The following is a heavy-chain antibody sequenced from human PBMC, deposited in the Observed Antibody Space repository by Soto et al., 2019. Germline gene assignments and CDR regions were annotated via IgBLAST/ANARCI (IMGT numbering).Heavy chain of an antibody. V-gene: IGHV1-69*13. J-gene: IGHJ3*02. D-gene: IGHD3-22*01. CDR3: ARDPQYYYDSSGPYAFDI. CDR1: GGTFSSYA. CDR2: IIPIFGTA. Sequence: SVKVSCKASGGTFSSYAISWVRQAPGQGLEWMGGIIPIFGTANYAQKFQGRVTITADEPTSTAYMELSSLRSEDTAVYYCARDPQYYYDSSGPYAFDIWGQGTMVTVSS.